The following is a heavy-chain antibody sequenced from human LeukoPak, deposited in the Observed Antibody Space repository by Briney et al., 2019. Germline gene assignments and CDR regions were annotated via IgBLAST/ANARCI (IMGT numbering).Heavy chain of an antibody. CDR2: ISGYNGNT. V-gene: IGHV1-18*04. Sequence: ATVNVSCKASGYTFTGYYMHWVRHAPGQGLEWMGWISGYNGNTNYAQKFQGRVTMTTDTSTSTAYLELRRLRSDDTAIYYCAREFCSGGGCYYYGMDVWGQGTTVTVS. CDR3: AREFCSGGGCYYYGMDV. J-gene: IGHJ6*02. D-gene: IGHD2-15*01. CDR1: GYTFTGYY.